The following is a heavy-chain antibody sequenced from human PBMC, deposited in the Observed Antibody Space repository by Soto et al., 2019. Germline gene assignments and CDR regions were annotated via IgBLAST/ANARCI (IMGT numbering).Heavy chain of an antibody. J-gene: IGHJ4*02. CDR2: IYPGDSDT. CDR3: ARLPQFLWFGALTSRAYYFNF. Sequence: GDSLKISCNGSGYSLSTYWLAWVGQMPGKGLEWVWFIYPGDSDTRYSPSFLGQVTISADTSTTTAYLPRSSLNASDTDTCYFARLPQFLWFGALTSRAYYFNFLDRGNLGTLSS. CDR1: GYSLSTYW. D-gene: IGHD3-10*01. V-gene: IGHV5-51*01.